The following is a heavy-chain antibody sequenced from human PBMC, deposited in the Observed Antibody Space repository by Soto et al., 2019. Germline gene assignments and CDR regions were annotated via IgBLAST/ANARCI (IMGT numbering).Heavy chain of an antibody. D-gene: IGHD6-13*01. CDR3: AREYSSSWSDPLSGMDV. CDR1: GGSISNLY. J-gene: IGHJ6*02. Sequence: SETLSLTCTVSGGSISNLYWSWIRQPPGKGLEWIGYIYYNGNTNYAQKLQGRVTMTTDTSTSTAYMELRSLRSDDTAVYYCAREYSSSWSDPLSGMDVWGQGTTVTVSS. CDR2: IYYNGNT. V-gene: IGHV4-59*11.